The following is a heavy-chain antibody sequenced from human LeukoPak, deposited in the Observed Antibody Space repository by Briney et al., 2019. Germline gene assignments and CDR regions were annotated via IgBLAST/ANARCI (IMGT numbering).Heavy chain of an antibody. CDR2: INPNSGGT. Sequence: GASVKVFCKASGYTFTGHYMHWVRQAPGQGLEWMGWINPNSGGTNYAQKFQGRVTMTRDTSISTAYMELSRLRSDDTAVYYCAKDGRRFGENAYYYYYMDVWGKGTTVTVSS. V-gene: IGHV1-2*02. CDR3: AKDGRRFGENAYYYYYMDV. J-gene: IGHJ6*03. D-gene: IGHD3-10*01. CDR1: GYTFTGHY.